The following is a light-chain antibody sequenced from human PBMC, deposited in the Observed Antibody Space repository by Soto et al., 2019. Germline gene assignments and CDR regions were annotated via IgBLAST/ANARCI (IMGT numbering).Light chain of an antibody. J-gene: IGKJ1*01. Sequence: EVVLTQSPGTLSLSPGERATLSCRASQSVGSRYLAWYQRKPGQAPRLLIYDVSSRATGIPDRFSGSGSGTDFTLTISRLEPEDCAVYYCQQYGETPWTFGQGTKVEIK. CDR3: QQYGETPWT. CDR1: QSVGSRY. CDR2: DVS. V-gene: IGKV3-20*01.